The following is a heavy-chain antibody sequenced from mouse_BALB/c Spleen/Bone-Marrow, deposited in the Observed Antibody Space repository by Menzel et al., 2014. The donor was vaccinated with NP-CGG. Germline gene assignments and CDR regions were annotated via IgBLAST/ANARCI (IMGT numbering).Heavy chain of an antibody. CDR3: ARRGYVNSYWYFDV. D-gene: IGHD2-1*01. V-gene: IGHV5-6*02. Sequence: DVKLQESGGDLVKPGGSLKLSCAASGFTFSSYGMSWVRQTPDKRLEWVATISSGGSYTYYPDSVKGRFTISRDNAKNTLYPQMSSLKSEDAAMYYCARRGYVNSYWYFDVWGAGTTVTVSS. CDR2: ISSGGSYT. CDR1: GFTFSSYG. J-gene: IGHJ1*01.